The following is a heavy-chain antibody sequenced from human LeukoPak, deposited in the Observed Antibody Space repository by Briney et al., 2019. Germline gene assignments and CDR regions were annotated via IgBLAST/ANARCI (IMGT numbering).Heavy chain of an antibody. V-gene: IGHV3-23*01. CDR1: GFTFSSYA. D-gene: IGHD3-10*01. CDR2: ISGSGGST. CDR3: ARNYYGSGSYSAREDAFDI. J-gene: IGHJ3*02. Sequence: GGSLRLSCAASGFTFSSYAMSWVRQAPGKGLEWVSAISGSGGSTYYADSVKGRFTISRDNAKNSLYLQMNSLRAEDTAVYYCARNYYGSGSYSAREDAFDIWGQGTMVTVSS.